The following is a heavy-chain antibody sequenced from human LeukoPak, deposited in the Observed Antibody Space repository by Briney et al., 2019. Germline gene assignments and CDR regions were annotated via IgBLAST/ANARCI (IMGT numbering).Heavy chain of an antibody. Sequence: ETLSLTCRVSGYSLSSGYYWDLIRPPPGKGLEGVSYISSSSSTIYYAGSVKGRFTISRDNAKNSLYLQMNSLSAEDTAVYYCARADYDSSGGDIWGQGTMVTVSS. CDR3: ARADYDSSGGDI. V-gene: IGHV3-48*01. CDR1: GYSLSSGYY. D-gene: IGHD3-22*01. CDR2: ISSSSSTI. J-gene: IGHJ3*02.